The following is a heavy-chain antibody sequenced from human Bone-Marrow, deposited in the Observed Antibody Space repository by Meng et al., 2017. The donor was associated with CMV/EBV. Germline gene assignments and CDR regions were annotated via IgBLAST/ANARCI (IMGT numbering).Heavy chain of an antibody. Sequence: SVKVSCKASGGTFSSYTISWVRQAPGQGLEWMGRIIPFLGIANYAQKFQGRVTMTRDTSTSTVYMELSSLRSEDTAVYYCATWGSYYYGMDVWGQGTTVTVSS. CDR2: IIPFLGIA. CDR1: GGTFSSYT. V-gene: IGHV1-69*02. J-gene: IGHJ6*02. CDR3: ATWGSYYYGMDV. D-gene: IGHD2-15*01.